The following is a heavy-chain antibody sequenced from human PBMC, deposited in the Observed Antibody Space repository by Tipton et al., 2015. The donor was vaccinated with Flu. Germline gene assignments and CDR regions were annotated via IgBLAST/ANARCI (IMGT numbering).Heavy chain of an antibody. J-gene: IGHJ4*02. CDR1: GFTFTGYW. CDR2: VRQDGNEK. Sequence: GSLRLSCEASGFTFTGYWMSWVRQAPGKGLEWVANVRQDGNEKWYVDSVEGRFTISRNNAKNLLLLQMNSLRAEDTAVYFCVKMPDFDFWGQGTLVTVSS. D-gene: IGHD2-2*01. CDR3: VKMPDFDF. V-gene: IGHV3-7*01.